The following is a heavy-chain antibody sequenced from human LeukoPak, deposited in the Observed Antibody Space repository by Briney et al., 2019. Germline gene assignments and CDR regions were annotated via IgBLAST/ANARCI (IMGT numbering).Heavy chain of an antibody. CDR2: IYRSGST. V-gene: IGHV4-38-2*01. J-gene: IGHJ6*03. CDR1: GYSISSGYY. D-gene: IGHD6-25*01. CDR3: ARWVSGGVYYYYYYMDV. Sequence: PSETLSLTGAGSGYSISSGYYWGWIRQPPGKGMEWIGSIYRSGSTYYNPSLKSRVTISVDTSKNQFSLKLSSVTAADTAVYYCARWVSGGVYYYYYYMDVWGKGTTVTVSS.